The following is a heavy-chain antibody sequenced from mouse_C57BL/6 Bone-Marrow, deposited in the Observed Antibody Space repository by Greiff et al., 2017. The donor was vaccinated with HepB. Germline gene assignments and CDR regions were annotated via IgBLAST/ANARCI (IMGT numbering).Heavy chain of an antibody. CDR3: ARKNYGSSHYWYFDV. CDR2: VYPYNGGT. D-gene: IGHD1-1*01. J-gene: IGHJ1*03. Sequence: VHVKQSGPVLVKPGPSVKISCKASGFTFTDYYMHWVKQSHGKSLEWIGLVYPYNGGTSYNQKFKGKATLTVDTSSSTAYMELNSLTSEDSAVYYCARKNYGSSHYWYFDVWGTGTTVTVSS. CDR1: GFTFTDYY. V-gene: IGHV1-36*01.